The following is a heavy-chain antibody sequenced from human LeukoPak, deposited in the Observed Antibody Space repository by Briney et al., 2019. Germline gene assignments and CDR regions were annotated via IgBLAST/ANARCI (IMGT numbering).Heavy chain of an antibody. CDR3: ARDFDTSGHYLFDY. V-gene: IGHV3-33*01. CDR1: GFTFSYYG. J-gene: IGHJ4*02. Sequence: PGGSLRLSCTASGFTFSYYGMHWVRQAPGKGLEWVAVMWSNGYSRYYADSVKGRFTISRDNPKNTLYLEMNSLRAEDTAVYSCARDFDTSGHYLFDYWGQGTLVSVSP. D-gene: IGHD3-22*01. CDR2: MWSNGYSR.